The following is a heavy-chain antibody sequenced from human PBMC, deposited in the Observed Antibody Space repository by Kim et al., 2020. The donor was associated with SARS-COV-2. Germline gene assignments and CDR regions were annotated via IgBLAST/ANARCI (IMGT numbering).Heavy chain of an antibody. CDR2: ISNDGSNN. CDR1: GFTFSSYG. CDR3: AKGDYYVSSGYYYELGY. D-gene: IGHD3-22*01. V-gene: IGHV3-30*18. J-gene: IGHJ4*02. Sequence: GGSLRLSCAASGFTFSSYGMHWVRQAPGKGLEWVAVISNDGSNNYYADSVKGRFTISRDNSKNTVYLQMNSLRAEDTAVYYCAKGDYYVSSGYYYELGYWRRGPLVTVSS.